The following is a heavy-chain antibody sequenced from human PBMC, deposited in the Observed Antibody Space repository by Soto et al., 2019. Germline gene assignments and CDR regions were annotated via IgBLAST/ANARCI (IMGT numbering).Heavy chain of an antibody. D-gene: IGHD2-2*02. CDR1: GFTFDDYA. Sequence: PGGSLRLSCAASGFTFDDYAMHWVRQAPGKGLEWVSGISWNSGSIGYADSVKGRFTISRDNAKNSLYLQMNSLRAEDTALYYCAKDAYCSSTSCYIWYYGMDAWGQGTTVTVSS. CDR3: AKDAYCSSTSCYIWYYGMDA. CDR2: ISWNSGSI. J-gene: IGHJ6*02. V-gene: IGHV3-9*01.